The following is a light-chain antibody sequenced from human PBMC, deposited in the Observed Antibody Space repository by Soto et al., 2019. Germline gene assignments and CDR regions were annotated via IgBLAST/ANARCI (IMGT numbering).Light chain of an antibody. CDR3: QQYSSNLYT. CDR2: DAS. Sequence: EIQMTQSPSTLSASVGDRVTITCRASQSISTHLAWYQQKPGKAPEVLIYDASTLESGVPSRFSGSGSGTKFTLTISSLQPDDFATYYCQQYSSNLYTFGQGTKLETK. V-gene: IGKV1-5*01. J-gene: IGKJ2*01. CDR1: QSISTH.